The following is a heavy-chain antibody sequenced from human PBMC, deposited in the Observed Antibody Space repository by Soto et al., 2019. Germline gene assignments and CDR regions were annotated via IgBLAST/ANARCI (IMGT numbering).Heavy chain of an antibody. CDR3: SRHTGLGPIAFDF. D-gene: IGHD4-17*01. V-gene: IGHV5-10-1*01. Sequence: SLKISCKGSGYTFNTYWITWERKMPGKGLEWMGRIDPSNSYTNYNPSFQGHVTLSADMSISTAYLQWSGLKASDTAIYYCSRHTGLGPIAFDFWGQGTLVTVSS. CDR2: IDPSNSYT. CDR1: GYTFNTYW. J-gene: IGHJ4*02.